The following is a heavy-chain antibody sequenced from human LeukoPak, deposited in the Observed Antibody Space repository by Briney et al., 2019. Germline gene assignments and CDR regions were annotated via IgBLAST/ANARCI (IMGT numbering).Heavy chain of an antibody. V-gene: IGHV4-39*07. D-gene: IGHD2-2*02. J-gene: IGHJ5*02. CDR3: ARGGTDIVVVPAAIPVRYNWFDP. CDR2: INHSGST. Sequence: SETLSLTCTVSGGSISSSDYYWGWIRQPPGKGLEWIGEINHSGSTNYNPSLKSRVTISVDTSKNQFSLKLSSVTAADTAVYYCARGGTDIVVVPAAIPVRYNWFDPWGQGTLVTVSS. CDR1: GGSISSSDYY.